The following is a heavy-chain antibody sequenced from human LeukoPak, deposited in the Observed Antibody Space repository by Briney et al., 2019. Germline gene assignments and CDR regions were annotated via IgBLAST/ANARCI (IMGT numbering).Heavy chain of an antibody. CDR2: ISSSSSYI. CDR1: GFTFSSYS. J-gene: IGHJ4*02. D-gene: IGHD3-22*01. V-gene: IGHV3-21*01. CDR3: ARQRYYDSSGYLGY. Sequence: SGGSLRLSRAASGFTFSSYSMNWVRQAPGKGLEWVSSISSSSSYIYYADSVKGRFTISRDNAKNSLYLQMNSLRAEDTAVYYCARQRYYDSSGYLGYWGQGTLVTVSS.